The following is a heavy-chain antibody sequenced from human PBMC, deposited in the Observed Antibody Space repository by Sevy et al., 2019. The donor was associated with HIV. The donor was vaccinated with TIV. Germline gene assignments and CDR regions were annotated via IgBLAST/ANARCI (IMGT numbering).Heavy chain of an antibody. CDR2: INPNSGGT. J-gene: IGHJ4*02. D-gene: IGHD3-10*01. CDR1: GYTFTGYY. CDR3: ARVSFPYYYGSGSYYNLYFDY. V-gene: IGHV1-2*06. Sequence: ASVKVSCKASGYTFTGYYMHWVRQAPGQGLEWMGRINPNSGGTNYAQKFQGRVTMTRETSISTAYMELSRLRSDDTAVYYCARVSFPYYYGSGSYYNLYFDYWGQGTLVTVSS.